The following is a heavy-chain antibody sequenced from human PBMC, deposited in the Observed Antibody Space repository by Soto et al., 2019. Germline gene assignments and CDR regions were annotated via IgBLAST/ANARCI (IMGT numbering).Heavy chain of an antibody. CDR3: ARVIGGLYYFDY. J-gene: IGHJ4*02. D-gene: IGHD3-16*01. CDR2: INAGNGNT. Sequence: ASVKVSCKASGYAFTSYAMHWVRQAPGQRLEWMGWINAGNGNTKYSQKFQGRVTITRDTSASTAYMELSSLRSEDTAVYYCARVIGGLYYFDYWGQGTLVTVSS. V-gene: IGHV1-3*01. CDR1: GYAFTSYA.